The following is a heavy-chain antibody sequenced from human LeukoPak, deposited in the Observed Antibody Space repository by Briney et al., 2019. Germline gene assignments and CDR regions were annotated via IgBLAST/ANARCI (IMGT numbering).Heavy chain of an antibody. CDR3: ARTITMINSRYFDY. V-gene: IGHV3-48*03. J-gene: IGHJ4*02. CDR1: GFTFSSYE. CDR2: ISSSGSTI. Sequence: GGSLRLSCAASGFTFSSYEMNWVRQAPGKGLEWVSYISSSGSTIYYADSVKGRFTISRDNAKNSLYLQMNSLRAEDTAVYYCARTITMINSRYFDYWGQGTLVTVSS. D-gene: IGHD3-22*01.